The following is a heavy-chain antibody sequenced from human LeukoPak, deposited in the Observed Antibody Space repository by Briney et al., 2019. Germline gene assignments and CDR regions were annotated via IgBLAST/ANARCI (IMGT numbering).Heavy chain of an antibody. V-gene: IGHV4-61*02. D-gene: IGHD3-10*01. CDR1: GGSINSGTYY. J-gene: IGHJ3*02. CDR2: IYSSGST. Sequence: PSETLSLTCTVSGGSINSGTYYWGWIRQPAGKGLEWIGRIYSSGSTNYNPSLKSRVTISVDMSKNQFSLKLSSVSAADTAVYYCARDGDYGSGIDAFDIWGQGTMVTVSS. CDR3: ARDGDYGSGIDAFDI.